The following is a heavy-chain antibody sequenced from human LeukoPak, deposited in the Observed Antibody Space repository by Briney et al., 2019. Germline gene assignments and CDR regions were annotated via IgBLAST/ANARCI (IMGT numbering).Heavy chain of an antibody. CDR1: GFSFSIHW. J-gene: IGHJ4*02. Sequence: GGSLRLSCAAFGFSFSIHWMHWVRQAPGKGLVYVAQINSDGSATAYADSVKGRFTISRDNAKNTLYLDMSSLRAEDTAVYYCGSLTVVARDHWGQGTLVTVSS. D-gene: IGHD3-22*01. CDR3: GSLTVVARDH. V-gene: IGHV3-74*01. CDR2: INSDGSAT.